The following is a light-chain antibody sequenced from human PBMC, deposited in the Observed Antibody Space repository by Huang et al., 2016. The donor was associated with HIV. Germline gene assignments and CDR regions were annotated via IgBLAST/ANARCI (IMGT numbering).Light chain of an antibody. V-gene: IGKV3-15*01. CDR1: QNVRNN. Sequence: ETLLTQFQATLSVSQGERATLSCRASQNVRNNLAWYQQKPGQATRLLFYEASSRATGVPGRFSASGSGIDFTLTISSLQSEDFAVYYCQQFNNWPPAFGGGTTVEIK. CDR3: QQFNNWPPA. J-gene: IGKJ4*01. CDR2: EAS.